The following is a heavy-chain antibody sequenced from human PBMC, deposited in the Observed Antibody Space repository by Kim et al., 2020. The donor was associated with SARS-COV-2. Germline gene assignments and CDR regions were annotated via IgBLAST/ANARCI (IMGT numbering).Heavy chain of an antibody. CDR1: GFTFSDYY. CDR2: ISSSSSYT. V-gene: IGHV3-11*06. CDR3: ARDRGSPVRGVHDY. Sequence: GGSLRLSCAASGFTFSDYYMSWIRQAPGKGLEWVSYISSSSSYTNYADSVKGRFTISRDNAKNSLYLQMNSLRAEDTAVYYCARDRGSPVRGVHDYWGQGTLVTVSS. J-gene: IGHJ4*02. D-gene: IGHD3-10*01.